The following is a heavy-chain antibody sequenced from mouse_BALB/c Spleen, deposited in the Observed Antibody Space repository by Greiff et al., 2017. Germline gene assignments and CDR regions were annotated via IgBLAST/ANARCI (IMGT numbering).Heavy chain of an antibody. CDR3: ASYYDGSRGDWYFDV. J-gene: IGHJ1*01. CDR2: INPYNDGT. Sequence: VQLKQSGPELVKPGASVKMSCKASGYTFTSYVMHWVKQKPGQGLEWIGYINPYNDGTKYNEKFKGKATLTSDKSSSTAYMELSSLTSEDSAVYYCASYYDGSRGDWYFDVWGAGTTVTVSS. V-gene: IGHV1-14*01. CDR1: GYTFTSYV. D-gene: IGHD1-1*01.